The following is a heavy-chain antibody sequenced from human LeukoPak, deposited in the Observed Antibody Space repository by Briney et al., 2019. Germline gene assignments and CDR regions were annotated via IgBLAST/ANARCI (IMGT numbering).Heavy chain of an antibody. Sequence: GGSLRLSCAASGFSSDDYDMAWLRQAPGKGLEWVSDIDWKGRPTSYADSVKGRFTISRDNAKKSLYLQLDSLRAEDTALYYCAREVYRIGVGGFDPWGQGTLVIVSS. CDR2: IDWKGRPT. V-gene: IGHV3-20*04. CDR3: AREVYRIGVGGFDP. D-gene: IGHD6-19*01. CDR1: GFSSDDYD. J-gene: IGHJ5*02.